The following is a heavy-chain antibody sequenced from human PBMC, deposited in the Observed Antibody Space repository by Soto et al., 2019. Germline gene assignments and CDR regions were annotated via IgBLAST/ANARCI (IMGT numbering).Heavy chain of an antibody. Sequence: SETLSLSCSVTGGSMSEYFWRWIRQFSGKGLEWIGDIYYLGSTDYKPSLKSRVTISVDTSKRQFSLRLTSVTAADTAVYYSARDGYDGSGSPYPAYWGPGNQVTVS. J-gene: IGHJ4*02. CDR2: IYYLGST. D-gene: IGHD3-10*01. CDR1: GGSMSEYF. V-gene: IGHV4-59*01. CDR3: ARDGYDGSGSPYPAY.